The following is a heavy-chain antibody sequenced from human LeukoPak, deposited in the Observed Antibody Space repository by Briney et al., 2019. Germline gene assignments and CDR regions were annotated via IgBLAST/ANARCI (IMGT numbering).Heavy chain of an antibody. CDR2: INSDGSST. CDR3: ARASALGGAREGY. J-gene: IGHJ4*02. V-gene: IGHV3-74*01. D-gene: IGHD1-26*01. Sequence: GGSLRLSCADSGFTLSSYWMYWVRQAPGKGLVWVSRINSDGSSTSYADSVKGRFTISRDNAKNTLYLQMNSLRAEDTAVYYCARASALGGAREGYWGQGTLVTVSS. CDR1: GFTLSSYW.